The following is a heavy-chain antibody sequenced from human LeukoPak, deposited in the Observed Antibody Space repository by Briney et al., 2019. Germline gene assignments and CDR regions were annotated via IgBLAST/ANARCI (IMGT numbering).Heavy chain of an antibody. CDR3: AKDDYGGKLGAYYFDY. V-gene: IGHV3-23*01. Sequence: RPGGSLRLSCAASGSTFSSYAMSWVRQAPGKGLEWVSAISGSGGSTYYADSVKGRFTISRDNSKNTLYLQMNSLRAEDTAVYYCAKDDYGGKLGAYYFDYWGQGTLVTVSS. CDR2: ISGSGGST. J-gene: IGHJ4*02. D-gene: IGHD4-23*01. CDR1: GSTFSSYA.